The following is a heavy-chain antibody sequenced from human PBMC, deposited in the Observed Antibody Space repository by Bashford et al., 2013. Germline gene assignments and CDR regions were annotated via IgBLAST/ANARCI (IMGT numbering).Heavy chain of an antibody. CDR3: ARSRHNSGGPFAY. V-gene: IGHV4-39*01. J-gene: IGHJ4*02. D-gene: IGHD6-19*01. CDR1: GGSISSGSSY. CDR2: FYYSGST. Sequence: SETLSLTCSVSGGSISSGSSYWGWIRQPPGKGLEWIGSFYYSGSTYYNPSLKSRVTISVDTSKNQFSLKLTSVTAQTRLSITCARSRHNSGGPFAYWGQGNPGHRSPQ.